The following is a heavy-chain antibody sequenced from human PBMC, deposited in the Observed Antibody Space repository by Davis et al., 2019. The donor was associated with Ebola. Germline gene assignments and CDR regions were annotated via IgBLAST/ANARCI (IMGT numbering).Heavy chain of an antibody. V-gene: IGHV4-59*11. D-gene: IGHD4-23*01. CDR2: LYYTGHA. CDR3: ARDPIKHDYGGNAGI. J-gene: IGHJ4*02. Sequence: PGGSLRLSCTASGVSISRHYWRWIRQPPGQRLAWIGSLYYTGHAYYNSSLASRATISVDTSKNQFSLNLSYVTAADTAVYYCARDPIKHDYGGNAGIWGQGTLVTVSS. CDR1: GVSISRHY.